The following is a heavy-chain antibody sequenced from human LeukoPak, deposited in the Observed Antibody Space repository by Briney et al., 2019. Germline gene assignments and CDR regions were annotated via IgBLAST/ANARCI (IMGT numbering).Heavy chain of an antibody. CDR3: ARGGGYYPIDY. D-gene: IGHD2-15*01. V-gene: IGHV3-53*01. CDR1: GFTVNSNY. CDR2: LYSGGRT. Sequence: GGSLRLSCAASGFTVNSNYMNWVRQAPGKGLEWVSVLYSGGRTYYADSVKGRFTISRDTSKNTLYLQVNSLRAEDTAVYYCARGGGYYPIDYWGQGTLVTVSS. J-gene: IGHJ4*02.